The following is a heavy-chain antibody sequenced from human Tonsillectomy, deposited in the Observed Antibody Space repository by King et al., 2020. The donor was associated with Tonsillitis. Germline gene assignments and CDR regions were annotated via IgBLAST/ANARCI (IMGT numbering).Heavy chain of an antibody. D-gene: IGHD2-15*01. J-gene: IGHJ4*02. V-gene: IGHV3-30*02. CDR3: AKGKGWWPAEYFDY. Sequence: VQLVESGGGVVQPGGSLRLSCAASGFTFSSYGMHWVRQAPGKGLEWVAFIRYDGSNKYYADSVKGRFTISRDNSKNTLYLQMNSLRAEDTAVYYCAKGKGWWPAEYFDYWGQGTLVTVSS. CDR2: IRYDGSNK. CDR1: GFTFSSYG.